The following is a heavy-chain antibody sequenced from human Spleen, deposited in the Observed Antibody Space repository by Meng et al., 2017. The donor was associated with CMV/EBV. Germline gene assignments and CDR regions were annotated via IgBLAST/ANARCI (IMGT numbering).Heavy chain of an antibody. Sequence: SETLSLTCTVSGDSLSGFYWSWIRQPPGKGLEWIGYIYYSGYTNYIPSLKSRATISVDRPKKQFSLELTSVTAADTAVYYCASGSYSGYSHYPSGYYGMDVWGQGTTVTVSS. D-gene: IGHD1-26*01. CDR2: IYYSGYT. CDR3: ASGSYSGYSHYPSGYYGMDV. J-gene: IGHJ6*02. V-gene: IGHV4-59*01. CDR1: GDSLSGFY.